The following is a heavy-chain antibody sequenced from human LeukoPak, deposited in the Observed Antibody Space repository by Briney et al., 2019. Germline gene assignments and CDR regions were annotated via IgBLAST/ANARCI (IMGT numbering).Heavy chain of an antibody. V-gene: IGHV3-21*01. J-gene: IGHJ4*02. CDR2: ISSSSSYI. Sequence: PGGSARLSCAASGFTFSSYSMNWVRRAPGKGLEWVSSISSSSSYIYYADSVKGRFTISRDNAKNSLYLQMNSLRAEDTAVYYCARDDISWYYDFWSGQTYFDYWGQGTLVTVSS. CDR1: GFTFSSYS. D-gene: IGHD3-3*01. CDR3: ARDDISWYYDFWSGQTYFDY.